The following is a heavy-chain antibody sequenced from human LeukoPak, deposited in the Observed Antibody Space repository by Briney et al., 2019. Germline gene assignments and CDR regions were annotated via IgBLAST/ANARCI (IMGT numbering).Heavy chain of an antibody. CDR1: GGSFSGYY. V-gene: IGHV4-34*01. J-gene: IGHJ1*01. CDR3: ARGPGCSSTSCYLVTPFQH. Sequence: SETLSLTCAVYGGSFSGYYWSWIRQPPGKGLEWIGEINHSGSTNYNPSLKSRVTISVDTSKNQFSLKPSSVTAADTAVYYCARGPGCSSTSCYLVTPFQHWGQGTLVTVSS. CDR2: INHSGST. D-gene: IGHD2-2*01.